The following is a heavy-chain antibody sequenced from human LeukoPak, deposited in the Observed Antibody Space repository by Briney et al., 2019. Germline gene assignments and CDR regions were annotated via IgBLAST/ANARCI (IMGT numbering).Heavy chain of an antibody. J-gene: IGHJ4*02. CDR1: GFTFSNYD. Sequence: GGSLRLSCVASGFTFSNYDMNWVRQAPGKGLEWVSFISSSSSYIYYADSVKGRFTISRDNAKKSLYPQMNSLRAEDTAVYYCARGRYDSRIFDYWGQGTLVTVSS. V-gene: IGHV3-21*01. CDR3: ARGRYDSRIFDY. CDR2: ISSSSSYI. D-gene: IGHD3-22*01.